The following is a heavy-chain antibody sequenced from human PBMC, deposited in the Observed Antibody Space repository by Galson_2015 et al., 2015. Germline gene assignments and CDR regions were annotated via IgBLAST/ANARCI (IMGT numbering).Heavy chain of an antibody. CDR2: INPSGGST. D-gene: IGHD2-21*02. J-gene: IGHJ4*02. V-gene: IGHV1-46*01. Sequence: SVKVSCKASGYTFTSYAMHWVRQAPGQGLEWMGIINPSGGSTSYAQKFQGRVTMTRDTSTSTVYMELSSLRSEDTAVYYCARGNPIVVVVTATFDYWGQGTLVTVSS. CDR1: GYTFTSYA. CDR3: ARGNPIVVVVTATFDY.